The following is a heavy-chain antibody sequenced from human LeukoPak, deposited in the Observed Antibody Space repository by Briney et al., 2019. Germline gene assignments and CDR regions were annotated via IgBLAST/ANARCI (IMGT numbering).Heavy chain of an antibody. CDR1: GFTFSSYG. CDR2: ISYDGSNK. D-gene: IGHD3-3*01. CDR3: AKENYDFWSNYGMDV. J-gene: IGHJ6*02. Sequence: GGSLRLSCAASGFTFSSYGMHWVRQAPGKGLEWVAVISYDGSNKYYADSVKGRFTISRDNSKNTLYLQMNSLRAEDTAVYYCAKENYDFWSNYGMDVWGQGTTVTVSS. V-gene: IGHV3-30*18.